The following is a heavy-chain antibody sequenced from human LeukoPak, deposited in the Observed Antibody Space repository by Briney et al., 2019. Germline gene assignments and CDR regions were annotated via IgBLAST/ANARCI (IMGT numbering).Heavy chain of an antibody. J-gene: IGHJ2*01. Sequence: PSETLSLTCTVSGGSISTYYGNWIRQAPGKGLEWIGYIYYSGSTNYNPSLKSRVTMSVDTSKNQFSLKLSSVTAADTAVYYCARVESDYGDYSWYFDLWGRGTLVTVSS. CDR2: IYYSGST. CDR1: GGSISTYY. CDR3: ARVESDYGDYSWYFDL. V-gene: IGHV4-59*01. D-gene: IGHD4-17*01.